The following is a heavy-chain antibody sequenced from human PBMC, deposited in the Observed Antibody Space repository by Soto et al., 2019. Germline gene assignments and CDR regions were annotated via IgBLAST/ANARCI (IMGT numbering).Heavy chain of an antibody. J-gene: IGHJ4*02. D-gene: IGHD3-22*01. V-gene: IGHV4-38-2*01. CDR2: IYHTGRT. Sequence: WETLSLTCAVSGYSISSRYYWGWIRQPPGKGLEWIGSIYHTGRTYYNPSLKSRVTISVDTSKNQFSLKLSSVTAADTAVYYCASSVGEYYDSSGFFWGQGTLVTVSS. CDR3: ASSVGEYYDSSGFF. CDR1: GYSISSRYY.